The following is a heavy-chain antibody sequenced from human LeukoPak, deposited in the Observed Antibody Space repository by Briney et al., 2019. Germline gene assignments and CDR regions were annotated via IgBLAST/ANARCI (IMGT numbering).Heavy chain of an antibody. V-gene: IGHV3-23*01. CDR2: ISGSGTST. CDR3: ARPPFSSSWYYFDY. J-gene: IGHJ4*02. CDR1: GFTFSSYA. D-gene: IGHD6-13*01. Sequence: GGSLRLSCAASGFTFSSYAMSWVRQAPGKGLQWVSAISGSGTSTYYADSVKGRFTISRDNSKSTLYLQMNSLRAEDTAVYYCARPPFSSSWYYFDYWGQGTLVTVSS.